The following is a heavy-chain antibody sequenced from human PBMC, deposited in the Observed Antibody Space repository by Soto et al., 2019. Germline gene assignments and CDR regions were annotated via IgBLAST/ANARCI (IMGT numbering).Heavy chain of an antibody. CDR2: ISYDGSNK. J-gene: IGHJ4*02. Sequence: GRSLRLSCAASGFTFSSYAMHWVRQAPGKGLEWVAVISYDGSNKYYADSVKGRFTISRDNSKNTLYLQMNSLRAEDTAVYYCARDHLSSIDTPEEIYYFDYWGQGTLVTVSS. V-gene: IGHV3-30-3*01. CDR1: GFTFSSYA. D-gene: IGHD6-19*01. CDR3: ARDHLSSIDTPEEIYYFDY.